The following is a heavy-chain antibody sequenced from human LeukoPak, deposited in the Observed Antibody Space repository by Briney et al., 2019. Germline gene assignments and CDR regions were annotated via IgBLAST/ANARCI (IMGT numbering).Heavy chain of an antibody. D-gene: IGHD2-15*01. J-gene: IGHJ6*03. Sequence: ASVKVSCKASGGTFSSYAISWVRQAPGQGLEWMGGIIPIFGTANYAQKFQGRVTITADESTSTAYMELSSLRSEDTAVYYCARETRGRDCSGGSCYSHYYYMDVWGKGTTVTISS. CDR3: ARETRGRDCSGGSCYSHYYYMDV. V-gene: IGHV1-69*13. CDR1: GGTFSSYA. CDR2: IIPIFGTA.